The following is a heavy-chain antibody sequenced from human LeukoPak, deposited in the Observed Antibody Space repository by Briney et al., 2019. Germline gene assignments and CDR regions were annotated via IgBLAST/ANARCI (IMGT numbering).Heavy chain of an antibody. V-gene: IGHV4-59*02. D-gene: IGHD3-16*01. CDR3: ARGGVWYSDL. CDR2: IHLSGST. J-gene: IGHJ2*01. CDR1: GGSVSFHY. Sequence: KPSETLSLTCTVSGGSVSFHYWSWIRQPPGKGLEWIGYIHLSGSTYYDPSLRSRVTISGDTSKNQFSLRLNSVTAADTAVYYCARGGVWYSDLWGRGTLVTVSS.